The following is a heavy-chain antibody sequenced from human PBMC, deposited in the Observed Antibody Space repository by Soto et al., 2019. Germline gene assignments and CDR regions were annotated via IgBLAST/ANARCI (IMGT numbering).Heavy chain of an antibody. CDR1: SGSISSSNW. Sequence: QVQLQESGPGLVKPSGTLSLTCAVSSGSISSSNWWSWVRQPPGKGLEWIGEIYHSGSTNYNPSLKSRVTISVDKSKNQFSLKLSSVTAADTAVYYCARVSGYDAPYYYYYYYMDVWGKGTTVTVSS. V-gene: IGHV4-4*02. D-gene: IGHD5-12*01. J-gene: IGHJ6*03. CDR2: IYHSGST. CDR3: ARVSGYDAPYYYYYYYMDV.